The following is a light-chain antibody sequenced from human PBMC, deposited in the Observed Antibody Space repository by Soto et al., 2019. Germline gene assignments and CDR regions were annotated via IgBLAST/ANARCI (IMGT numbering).Light chain of an antibody. V-gene: IGKV3-15*01. Sequence: EIVMTQSPATLSVSPGERAILSCRASQSVSSNLAWYQQKPGQAPRLLIYGASTWATGIPARFSGSGSGTEFTLTISSLQSEDFAVYYCQKYNNWPYTFGQGTNLEIK. CDR3: QKYNNWPYT. J-gene: IGKJ2*01. CDR1: QSVSSN. CDR2: GAS.